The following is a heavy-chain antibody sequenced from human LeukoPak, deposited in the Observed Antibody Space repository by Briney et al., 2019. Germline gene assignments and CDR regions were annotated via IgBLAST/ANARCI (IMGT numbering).Heavy chain of an antibody. Sequence: GGSLRLSCAASGFIVNTNYMSWVRQAPGRGLEWVSFIYADGNTYYADSVKGRFTISRDISKNAVFLQMNSLRAEDTAVYYCARYSSGLSYWGQGTLVTVSS. CDR3: ARYSSGLSY. CDR1: GFIVNTNY. V-gene: IGHV3-53*01. D-gene: IGHD6-19*01. CDR2: IYADGNT. J-gene: IGHJ4*02.